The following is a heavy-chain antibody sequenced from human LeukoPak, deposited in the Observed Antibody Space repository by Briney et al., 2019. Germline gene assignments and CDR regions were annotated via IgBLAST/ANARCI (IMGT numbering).Heavy chain of an antibody. Sequence: GGSLRLSCAASGFTFSSYSMNWVRQAPGKGMEWVSSISSSSSYIYYADSVKGRFTISRDNAKNSLYLQMNSLRAEDTAVYYCARAHLYCSGGSCYSDYWGQGTLVTVSS. J-gene: IGHJ4*02. CDR3: ARAHLYCSGGSCYSDY. CDR1: GFTFSSYS. V-gene: IGHV3-21*01. D-gene: IGHD2-15*01. CDR2: ISSSSSYI.